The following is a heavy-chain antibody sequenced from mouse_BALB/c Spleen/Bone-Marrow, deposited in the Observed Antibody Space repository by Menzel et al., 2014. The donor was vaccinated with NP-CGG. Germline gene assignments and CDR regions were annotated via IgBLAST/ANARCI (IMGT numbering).Heavy chain of an antibody. CDR1: GFTFNTYA. V-gene: IGHV10-1*02. Sequence: EVMLVESGGGLVQPKGSLKLSCAASGFTFNTYAMNWVRQAPGKGLEWVARIRSKSNNYATYYADSVKDGFTISRDDSQSMLYLQMNNLKTEDTAMYYCVTSTYFDVWGAGTTVTVSS. D-gene: IGHD6-1*01. CDR3: VTSTYFDV. CDR2: IRSKSNNYAT. J-gene: IGHJ1*01.